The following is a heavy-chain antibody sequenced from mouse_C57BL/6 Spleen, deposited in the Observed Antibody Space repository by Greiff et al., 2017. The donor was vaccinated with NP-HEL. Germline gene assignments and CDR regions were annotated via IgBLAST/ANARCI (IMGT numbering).Heavy chain of an antibody. D-gene: IGHD1-1*01. V-gene: IGHV1-69*01. CDR3: ARGGIITTVVAPYWYFDV. CDR2: IDPSDSYT. CDR1: GYTFTSYW. Sequence: VKLVESGAELVMPGASVKLSCKASGYTFTSYWMHWVKQRPGQGLEWIGEIDPSDSYTNYNQKFKGKSTLTVDKSSSTAYMQLSSLTSEDSAVYYCARGGIITTVVAPYWYFDVWGTGTTVTVSS. J-gene: IGHJ1*03.